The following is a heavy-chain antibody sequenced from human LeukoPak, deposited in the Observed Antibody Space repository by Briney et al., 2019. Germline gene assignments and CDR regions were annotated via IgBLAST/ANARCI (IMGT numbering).Heavy chain of an antibody. CDR3: ARIQQLVGVSV. V-gene: IGHV4-39*01. D-gene: IGHD6-6*01. J-gene: IGHJ6*04. Sequence: SETLSLTCTVSGGSISSSSYYWGWIRQPPGKGLEWIGSIYYSGSTYYNPSLKSRVTISVDTSKNQFSLKLRSVTAADTAVYYCARIQQLVGVSVWGKGTTVTVSS. CDR2: IYYSGST. CDR1: GGSISSSSYY.